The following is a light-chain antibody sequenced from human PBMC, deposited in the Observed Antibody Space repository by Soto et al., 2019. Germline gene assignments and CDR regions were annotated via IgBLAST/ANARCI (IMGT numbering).Light chain of an antibody. CDR2: GAS. Sequence: EIVLTQSPATLSLSPGERATLSCRASQSFSSSYLAWYQQKPGQAPRLLLYGASSRATGIPDRFSGSGSGTDFTLTISRLEPEDFAVYYCQQYGSSPLTFGQGTKVEIK. J-gene: IGKJ1*01. CDR1: QSFSSSY. CDR3: QQYGSSPLT. V-gene: IGKV3-20*01.